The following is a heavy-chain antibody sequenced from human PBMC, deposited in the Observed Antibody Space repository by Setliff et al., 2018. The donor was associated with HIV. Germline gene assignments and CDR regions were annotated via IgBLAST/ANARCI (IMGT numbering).Heavy chain of an antibody. CDR1: GDSINSGDYY. Sequence: SETLSLTCTVSGDSINSGDYYWSWLRQPAGERLEYIGRIHSSGGFNYNPSLQSRLTLSIDISKNHFSLKLRSVAAADTAVYYCARVFPPIRGAPFGTPPGAFDIWGQGTMVTVSS. CDR2: IHSSGGF. CDR3: ARVFPPIRGAPFGTPPGAFDI. D-gene: IGHD2-15*01. J-gene: IGHJ3*02. V-gene: IGHV4-61*02.